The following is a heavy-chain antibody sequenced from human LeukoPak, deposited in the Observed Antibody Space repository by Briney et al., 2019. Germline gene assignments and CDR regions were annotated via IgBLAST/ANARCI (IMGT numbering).Heavy chain of an antibody. CDR2: IYYSGST. J-gene: IGHJ4*02. D-gene: IGHD1-1*01. V-gene: IGHV4-39*07. CDR1: GVSISSSSYY. CDR3: ARDRDWKFDY. Sequence: SETLSLTCTVSGVSISSSSYYWGWLRQPPGKGLEWIGSIYYSGSTYYNPSLKSRVTISVDTSKNQFSLKLSSVTAADTAVYYCARDRDWKFDYWGQGTLVTVSS.